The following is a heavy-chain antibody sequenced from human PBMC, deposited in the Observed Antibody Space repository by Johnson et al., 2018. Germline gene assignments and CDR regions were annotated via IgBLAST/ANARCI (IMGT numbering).Heavy chain of an antibody. Sequence: VQLVQAGGGLVQPGRSLRLSCAASGFTFDDYAMHGVRPAPGKGLEWVSGISWNGGSLGYADPVKGRFTISRDNAKNSLYLQMNSLRAEDTALYYCAKGGWDRLNAYFQHWGQGTLVTVSS. CDR1: GFTFDDYA. D-gene: IGHD1-26*01. CDR2: ISWNGGSL. J-gene: IGHJ1*01. V-gene: IGHV3-9*01. CDR3: AKGGWDRLNAYFQH.